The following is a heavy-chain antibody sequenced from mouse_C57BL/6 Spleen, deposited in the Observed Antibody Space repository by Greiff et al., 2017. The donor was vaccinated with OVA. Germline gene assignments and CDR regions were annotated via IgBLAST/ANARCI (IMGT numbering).Heavy chain of an antibody. J-gene: IGHJ2*01. CDR3: ARVGGAYYFDY. CDR1: GYTFTSYW. D-gene: IGHD3-1*01. CDR2: IHPNSGST. Sequence: VQLQQSGAELVKPGASVKLSCKASGYTFTSYWMHWVKQRPGQGLEWIGMIHPNSGSTNYNEKFKSKATLTVDKSSSTAYMQLSSLTSEDSAVYYCARVGGAYYFDYWGQGTTLTVSS. V-gene: IGHV1-64*01.